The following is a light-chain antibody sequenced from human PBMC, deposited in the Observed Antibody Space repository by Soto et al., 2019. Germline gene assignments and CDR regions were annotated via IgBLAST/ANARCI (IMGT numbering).Light chain of an antibody. Sequence: DIQLTQSPSFLSASVGDRVTITCRASQDISSYLAWYQQRPGKVPRFLTHSASTLQSGVPSRFSATGSGTTFTLTISSLQPEDIATYYGHQLNRFPRTFGQGTKVEV. CDR2: SAS. J-gene: IGKJ1*01. CDR1: QDISSY. CDR3: HQLNRFPRT. V-gene: IGKV1-9*01.